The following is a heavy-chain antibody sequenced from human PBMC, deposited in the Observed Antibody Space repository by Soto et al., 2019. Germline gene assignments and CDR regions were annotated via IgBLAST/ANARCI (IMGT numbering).Heavy chain of an antibody. Sequence: QVQLQESGPGLVKPSQTLSLTCTVSGGSISSGGYYWSWIRQHPGKGLEWIGYIYYSGSTYYNPSLKSRVTIAVDTSKNQFSLKLSSVTAADTAVYYCARSTVVTQYYFDYWGQGTLVTVSS. V-gene: IGHV4-31*03. CDR3: ARSTVVTQYYFDY. D-gene: IGHD4-17*01. CDR1: GGSISSGGYY. J-gene: IGHJ4*02. CDR2: IYYSGST.